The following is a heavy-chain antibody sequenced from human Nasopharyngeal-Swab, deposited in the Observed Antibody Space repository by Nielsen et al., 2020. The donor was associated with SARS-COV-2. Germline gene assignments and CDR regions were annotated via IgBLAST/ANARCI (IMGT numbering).Heavy chain of an antibody. CDR3: ARDVYSSSSDGMDV. CDR1: GGTFSSYA. Sequence: AVKVSCKASGGTFSSYAISWVRQAPGQGLEWMGGIIPILGTANYAQKFQGRVTITADESTSTAYLELSSLRSEDTAVYYCARDVYSSSSDGMDVWGQGTTVTVSS. CDR2: IIPILGTA. D-gene: IGHD6-6*01. J-gene: IGHJ6*02. V-gene: IGHV1-69*13.